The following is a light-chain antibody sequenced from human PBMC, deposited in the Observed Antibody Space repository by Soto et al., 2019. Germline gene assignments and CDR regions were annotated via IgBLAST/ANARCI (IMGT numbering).Light chain of an antibody. Sequence: IQMTQSPATLSVSPGERATLSCRASQTIYSNLAWYQQKPGQAPRLLIYGASTRATGIPARFSGSGSGTDFTLTISSLEPEDFAIYYCQQRSNWESFGPGTKVDI. CDR1: QTIYSN. CDR3: QQRSNWES. CDR2: GAS. J-gene: IGKJ3*01. V-gene: IGKV3-15*01.